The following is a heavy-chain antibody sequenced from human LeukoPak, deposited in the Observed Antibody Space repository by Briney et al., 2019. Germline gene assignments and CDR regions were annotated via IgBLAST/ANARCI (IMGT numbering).Heavy chain of an antibody. Sequence: GGSPRLSCAASGFTFDDYGMSWVRQAPGKGLEWVSGINWNGGSTGYADSVKGRFTISRDNAKNSLYLQMNSLRAEDTALYYCARGEYCYDSSGYYGEDYWGQGTLVTVSS. CDR2: INWNGGST. J-gene: IGHJ4*02. V-gene: IGHV3-20*04. CDR1: GFTFDDYG. D-gene: IGHD3-22*01. CDR3: ARGEYCYDSSGYYGEDY.